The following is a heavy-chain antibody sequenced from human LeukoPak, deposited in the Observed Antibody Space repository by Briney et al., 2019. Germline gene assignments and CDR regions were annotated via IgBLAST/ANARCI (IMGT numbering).Heavy chain of an antibody. V-gene: IGHV4-39*01. D-gene: IGHD6-13*01. CDR2: IYYSGST. J-gene: IGHJ4*02. Sequence: SETLSLTCTVSGGFICSSSYYWGWIRQPPGKGLEWIGSIYYSGSTYYNPSLKSRVTISVDTSKNQFSLKLSSVTAADTAVYYCARGGIAAAGSYYFDYWGQGTLVAVSS. CDR1: GGFICSSSYY. CDR3: ARGGIAAAGSYYFDY.